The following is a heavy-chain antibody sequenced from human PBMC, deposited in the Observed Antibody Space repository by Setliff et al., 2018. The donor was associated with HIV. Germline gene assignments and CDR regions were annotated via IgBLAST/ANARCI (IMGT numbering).Heavy chain of an antibody. V-gene: IGHV3-66*02. CDR2: IYSGGST. Sequence: GGSLRLSCAASGFTVSTYYMSWVRQAPGKGLEWVSTIYSGGSTYHADSVKGRFTLSRDTSKNTLYLQMNSLRAEDTAVYYCARAAAYFNFWTGYHPHAFDIWGQGTMVTVSS. J-gene: IGHJ3*02. CDR1: GFTVSTYY. D-gene: IGHD3-3*01. CDR3: ARAAAYFNFWTGYHPHAFDI.